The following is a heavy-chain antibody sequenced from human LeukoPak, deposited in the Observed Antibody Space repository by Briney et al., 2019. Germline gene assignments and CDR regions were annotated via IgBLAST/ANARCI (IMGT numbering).Heavy chain of an antibody. CDR2: IKEDGSER. CDR1: GFTFHYW. J-gene: IGHJ6*02. Sequence: KSGGSLRLSCAVSGFTFHYWMAWVRQAPGKGLEWVANIKEDGSERHCADSVRDRFTIYRDNAKSSLFLQMNSLRPEDTAVYFCARNYADSTGMDVWGQGTTVTVFS. D-gene: IGHD4-17*01. CDR3: ARNYADSTGMDV. V-gene: IGHV3-7*02.